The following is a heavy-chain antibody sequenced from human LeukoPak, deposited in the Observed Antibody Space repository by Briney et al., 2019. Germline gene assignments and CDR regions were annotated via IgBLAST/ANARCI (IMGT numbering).Heavy chain of an antibody. J-gene: IGHJ4*02. Sequence: PGGSLRLSCAASGFTFSSYSMNWVRQAPGKGLEWVSVIYSGGNTYYADSVKGRFTISRDNSMNTLHLQMNSLRAEDTAVYYCATLNYGSGGYNPFDYWGQGTLVTVSS. CDR1: GFTFSSYS. CDR3: ATLNYGSGGYNPFDY. D-gene: IGHD3-10*01. CDR2: IYSGGNT. V-gene: IGHV3-66*01.